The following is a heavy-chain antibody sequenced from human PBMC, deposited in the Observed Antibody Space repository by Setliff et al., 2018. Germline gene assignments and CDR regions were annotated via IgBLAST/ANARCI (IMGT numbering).Heavy chain of an antibody. CDR2: INPNSGGT. D-gene: IGHD3-22*01. V-gene: IGHV1-2*02. Sequence: ASVKVSCKASGYTFTGYYMHWVRQAPGQGLEWMGWINPNSGGTNYAQKFQGRVTMTRDTSISTAYMELSRLRSDDTAAYYCARDFGTITMIVVVIGYWGQGTLVTVSS. CDR1: GYTFTGYY. J-gene: IGHJ4*02. CDR3: ARDFGTITMIVVVIGY.